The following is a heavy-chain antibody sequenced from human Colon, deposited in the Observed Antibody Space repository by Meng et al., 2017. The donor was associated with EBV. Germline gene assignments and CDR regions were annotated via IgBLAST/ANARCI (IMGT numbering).Heavy chain of an antibody. J-gene: IGHJ4*02. CDR1: LGPLLNMVDS. D-gene: IGHD4-17*01. V-gene: IGHV4-39*01. CDR3: ARHVYGDSYGF. Sequence: QGSEPGPGWGSRSQARSLPCTVSLGPLLNMVDSWELIRQTAGRWVGWMGSVRYSGAASYIPSLPSRVTISVDTSKNQFSLNLSSLTAADTAVYYCARHVYGDSYGFWGQGTLVTVSS. CDR2: VRYSGAA.